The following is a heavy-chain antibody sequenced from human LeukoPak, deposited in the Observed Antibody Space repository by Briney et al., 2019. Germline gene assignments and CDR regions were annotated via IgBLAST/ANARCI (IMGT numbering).Heavy chain of an antibody. CDR1: GFTFSSYA. J-gene: IGHJ6*02. CDR2: ISYDGSNK. CDR3: AKNIAIVAAPSSYGLDV. V-gene: IGHV3-30-3*02. D-gene: IGHD6-13*01. Sequence: GGSLRLSCAASGFTFSSYAMHWVRQAPGKGLEWVAVISYDGSNKYYADSVKGRFTISRDNSKNTLYLQMNSLRAEDTAFYYCAKNIAIVAAPSSYGLDVWGQGTTVTVSS.